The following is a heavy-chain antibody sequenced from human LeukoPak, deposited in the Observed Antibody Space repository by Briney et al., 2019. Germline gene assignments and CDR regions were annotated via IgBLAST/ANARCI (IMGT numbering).Heavy chain of an antibody. D-gene: IGHD5-12*01. Sequence: SETLSLTCTVSGDSVTTYYWSWIRQPPGKGLEWLGYVYYSGSATYNPSLKSRVTISVDTSKNQFSLKLSSVTAADTAVYYCARGFSGYETNFGYWGQGTLVTVSS. CDR3: ARGFSGYETNFGY. J-gene: IGHJ4*02. V-gene: IGHV4-59*02. CDR2: VYYSGSA. CDR1: GDSVTTYY.